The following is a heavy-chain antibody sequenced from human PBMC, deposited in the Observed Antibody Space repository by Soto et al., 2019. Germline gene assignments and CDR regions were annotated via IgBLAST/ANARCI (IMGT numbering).Heavy chain of an antibody. CDR3: ARATAYYYDSSGSPTSYYFDY. V-gene: IGHV4-34*01. J-gene: IGHJ4*02. Sequence: PSETLSLTCAVCGGSFSGYYWSWIRQPPGKGLEWIGEINHSGSTNYNPSLKSRVTISVDTSKNQFSLKLSSVTAADTAVYYCARATAYYYDSSGSPTSYYFDYWGQGTLVTVSS. D-gene: IGHD3-22*01. CDR1: GGSFSGYY. CDR2: INHSGST.